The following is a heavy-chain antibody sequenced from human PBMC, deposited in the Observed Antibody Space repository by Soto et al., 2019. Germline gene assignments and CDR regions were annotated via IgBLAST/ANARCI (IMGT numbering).Heavy chain of an antibody. CDR3: AKYQPPEFDP. V-gene: IGHV4-30-4*08. Sequence: SETLSLTCSVSGASIGSGDDYWTWIRQSPGKGREWIGYISDSGSTFYNPSLRSRLTIALDTSKNHFSLKLNSVTAADTAVYYCAKYQPPEFDPWGQGFPVTVSS. CDR2: ISDSGST. D-gene: IGHD2-2*01. J-gene: IGHJ5*02. CDR1: GASIGSGDDY.